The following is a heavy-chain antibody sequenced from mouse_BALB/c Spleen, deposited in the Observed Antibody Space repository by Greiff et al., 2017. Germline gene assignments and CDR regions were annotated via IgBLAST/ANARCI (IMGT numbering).Heavy chain of an antibody. CDR2: IWAGGST. CDR1: GFSLTSYG. V-gene: IGHV2-9*02. Sequence: VQLQQSGPGLVAPSQSLSITCTVSGFSLTSYGVHWVRQPPGKGLEWLGVIWAGGSTNYNSALMSRLSSSKDNSKSQVFLKMNSLQTDYTAMDDGARDPSYGNDGYFDVWGEGTTVTVSS. CDR3: ARDPSYGNDGYFDV. J-gene: IGHJ1*01. D-gene: IGHD2-2*01.